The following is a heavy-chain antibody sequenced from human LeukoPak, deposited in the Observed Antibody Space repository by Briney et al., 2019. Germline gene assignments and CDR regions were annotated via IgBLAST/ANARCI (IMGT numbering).Heavy chain of an antibody. D-gene: IGHD7-27*01. CDR1: GVSISSYY. CDR2: IYYSGST. V-gene: IGHV4-59*01. CDR3: ARAPNWPYYYYYYMDV. Sequence: SETLSLTCTVSGVSISSYYWSWIRQPPGKGLEWIGYIYYSGSTNYNPSLKSRVTISVDTSKNQFSLKLSSVTAADTAVYYCARAPNWPYYYYYYMDVWGKGTTVTVCS. J-gene: IGHJ6*03.